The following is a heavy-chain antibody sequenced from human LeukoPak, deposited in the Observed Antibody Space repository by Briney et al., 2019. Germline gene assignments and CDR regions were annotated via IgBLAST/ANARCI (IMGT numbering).Heavy chain of an antibody. CDR2: IYTSGST. Sequence: SETLSLTCTVSGGSISSYYWSWIRQPPGKGLEWIGYIYTSGSTNYNPSLKSRVTISVDTSKNQFSLKLSSVTAADTAVYYCAKCAESYGNDAFDMWGPGTMVTVSS. J-gene: IGHJ3*02. CDR3: AKCAESYGNDAFDM. V-gene: IGHV4-4*09. D-gene: IGHD3-16*01. CDR1: GGSISSYY.